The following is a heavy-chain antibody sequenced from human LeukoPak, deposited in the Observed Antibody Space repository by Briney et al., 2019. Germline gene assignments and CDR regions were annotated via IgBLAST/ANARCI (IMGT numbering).Heavy chain of an antibody. Sequence: GGSLRLSCAASGFTFSSYGMHWVRQAPVKGLEWVAFIRYDGSNKYYADSVKGRFTISRDNSKNTLYLQMNSLRAEDTAVYYCAKGPFLEYLLHYFDYWGQGTLVTVSS. CDR1: GFTFSSYG. V-gene: IGHV3-30*02. CDR3: AKGPFLEYLLHYFDY. J-gene: IGHJ4*02. CDR2: IRYDGSNK. D-gene: IGHD3-3*01.